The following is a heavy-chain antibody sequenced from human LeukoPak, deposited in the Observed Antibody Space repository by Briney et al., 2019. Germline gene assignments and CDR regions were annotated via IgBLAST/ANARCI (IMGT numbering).Heavy chain of an antibody. CDR2: IYYSGST. J-gene: IGHJ4*02. D-gene: IGHD1-7*01. CDR3: ARVPPGTSHFDY. CDR1: GGSISSYY. V-gene: IGHV4-59*01. Sequence: SETLSLTCTVSGGSISSYYWSWIRQPPGKGLEWVGYIYYSGSTKYNPSLKSRVTISVDTSKTQFSLKLSSVTAADTAVYYCARVPPGTSHFDYWGQGTLVTVSS.